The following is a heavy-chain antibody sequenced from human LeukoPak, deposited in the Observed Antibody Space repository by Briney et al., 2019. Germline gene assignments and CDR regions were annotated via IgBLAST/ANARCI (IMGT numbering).Heavy chain of an antibody. V-gene: IGHV1-2*02. J-gene: IGHJ4*02. CDR1: GYTFTDYS. CDR3: ARDAIAAAGAGA. D-gene: IGHD6-13*01. CDR2: INPNSGDT. Sequence: ASVKVSCKASGYTFTDYSMHWVRQAPGQGLEWMGWINPNSGDTDYAQKFQGRVTMTRDTSISTAYLDVSRLTSDDTAVYFCARDAIAAAGAGAWGQGTLVTVSS.